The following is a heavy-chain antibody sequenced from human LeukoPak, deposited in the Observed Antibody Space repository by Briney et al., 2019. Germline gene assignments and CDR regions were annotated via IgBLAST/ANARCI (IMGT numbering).Heavy chain of an antibody. Sequence: ASVKVSCKASGGTFSRYAISWVRQAPGQGLEWMGGIIPIFGTANYAQKFQGRVTITTDESTSTAYMELSSLRSEDTAVYYCATDRSGYFDYCGQGTLVTVSS. CDR3: ATDRSGYFDY. CDR2: IIPIFGTA. J-gene: IGHJ4*02. CDR1: GGTFSRYA. V-gene: IGHV1-69*05. D-gene: IGHD3-10*01.